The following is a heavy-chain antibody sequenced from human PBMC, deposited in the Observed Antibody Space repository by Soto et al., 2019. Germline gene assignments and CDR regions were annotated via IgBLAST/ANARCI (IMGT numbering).Heavy chain of an antibody. CDR2: ISYDGSNK. CDR3: ARPYNWNYVEAFDI. CDR1: GFTFSSYG. D-gene: IGHD1-7*01. V-gene: IGHV3-30*03. Sequence: VQLVESGGGVVQPGRSLRLSCAASGFTFSSYGMHWVRQAPGKGLEWVAVISYDGSNKYYADSVKGRFTISRDNSKNTLYLQMNSLRAEDTAVYYCARPYNWNYVEAFDIWGQGTMVTVSS. J-gene: IGHJ3*02.